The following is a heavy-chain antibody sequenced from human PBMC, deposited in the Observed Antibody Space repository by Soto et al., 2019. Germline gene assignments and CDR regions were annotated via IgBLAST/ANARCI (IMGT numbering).Heavy chain of an antibody. V-gene: IGHV3-23*01. D-gene: IGHD3-10*01. CDR3: AKVPNMFRGGASWFDP. J-gene: IGHJ5*02. CDR1: GFTFSDYA. CDR2: ISGSGYST. Sequence: EVQLLESGRNLVQPDESLRLSCAASGFTFSDYAMSWVRQAPGKGLEWVSSISGSGYSTYYADSVKGRFTISRDNSKNTLYLQMNSLRADDTAVYYCAKVPNMFRGGASWFDPWGQGTLVTVSS.